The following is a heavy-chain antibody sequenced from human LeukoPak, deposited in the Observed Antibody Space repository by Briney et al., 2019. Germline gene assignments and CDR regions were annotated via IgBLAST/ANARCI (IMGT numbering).Heavy chain of an antibody. CDR1: GFTFSSYA. Sequence: PGGSLRLSCTTSGFTFSSYAMSWVHQAPGKGLEWVSAVSGSGGSTYYTSSLKGRFTISRDNSKNTLYLQMNSLRAEDTAVYYCAKVSRNYYDSSGYAFDIWGQGTVVTVSS. CDR2: VSGSGGST. CDR3: AKVSRNYYDSSGYAFDI. V-gene: IGHV3-23*01. D-gene: IGHD3-22*01. J-gene: IGHJ3*02.